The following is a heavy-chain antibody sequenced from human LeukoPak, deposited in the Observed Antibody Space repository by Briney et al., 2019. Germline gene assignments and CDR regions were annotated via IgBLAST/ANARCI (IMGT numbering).Heavy chain of an antibody. J-gene: IGHJ6*04. CDR2: ISPYNGNT. D-gene: IGHD4-17*01. Sequence: ASVKVSCKASGYTFTSYGITWVRQAPGQGLEWMGWISPYNGNTNYAQKLQGRVTMTTDTPTSTAYMELRSLRSDDTAVYYCALGRNDYGDPYYYYDMDVWGKGTTVTVSS. V-gene: IGHV1-18*04. CDR1: GYTFTSYG. CDR3: ALGRNDYGDPYYYYDMDV.